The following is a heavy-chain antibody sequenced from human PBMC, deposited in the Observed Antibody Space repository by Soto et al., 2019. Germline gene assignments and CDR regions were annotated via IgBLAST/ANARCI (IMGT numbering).Heavy chain of an antibody. CDR1: GFTFSSYW. J-gene: IGHJ4*02. CDR3: TTNRMVGAVDY. CDR2: VSSDGSST. Sequence: EVQLVESGGGLVQPGGSLRLSCAASGFTFSSYWMNWVRQAPGKGLVWVSRVSSDGSSTNYADSVEGRFTISRDNAKNTRYLQMDSLRAEDTAVYYCTTNRMVGAVDYWGQGTLVTVSS. V-gene: IGHV3-74*01. D-gene: IGHD1-26*01.